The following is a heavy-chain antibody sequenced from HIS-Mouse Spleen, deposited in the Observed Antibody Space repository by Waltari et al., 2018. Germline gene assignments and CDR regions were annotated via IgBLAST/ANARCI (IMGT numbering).Heavy chain of an antibody. J-gene: IGHJ4*02. D-gene: IGHD3-10*01. CDR3: ARDSGRFDGYYDY. CDR2: IIPIFGTA. CDR1: GGTFSSYP. Sequence: QVQLVQSGAEVKKPGSSVTVSCKASGGTFSSYPIRSVRRAPGQGLEWMGGIIPIFGTANYEQKFQGRVTITADESTSTAYMELSSLRSEDTAVYYCARDSGRFDGYYDYWGQGTLVTVSS. V-gene: IGHV1-69*01.